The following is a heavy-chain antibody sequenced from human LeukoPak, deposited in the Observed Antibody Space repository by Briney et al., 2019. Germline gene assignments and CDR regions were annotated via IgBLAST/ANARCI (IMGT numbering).Heavy chain of an antibody. CDR1: GYTFTSYG. CDR3: ARATVMIVTAAATMGDY. V-gene: IGHV1-18*01. CDR2: ISAYNGNT. J-gene: IGHJ4*02. D-gene: IGHD2-2*01. Sequence: ASVKVSCKASGYTFTSYGISWVRQAPGQGLEWMGWISAYNGNTNYAQKLQGRVTMTTDTSTSTAYMELRSLRSDDTAVYYCARATVMIVTAAATMGDYWGQGTLVTVSS.